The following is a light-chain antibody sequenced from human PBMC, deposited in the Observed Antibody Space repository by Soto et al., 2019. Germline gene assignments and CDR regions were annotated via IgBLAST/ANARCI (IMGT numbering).Light chain of an antibody. CDR3: QQRSTRPRT. CDR1: QSISSY. J-gene: IGKJ1*01. V-gene: IGKV3-11*01. Sequence: EIVLTQSPATLSLSPGERATLSCRASQSISSYLAWYQQKPGQAPRLLMYDASNRATGIPARFSGSGSGTDFTLTISSLEPEDLAVYYCQQRSTRPRTFGQGTKVEIK. CDR2: DAS.